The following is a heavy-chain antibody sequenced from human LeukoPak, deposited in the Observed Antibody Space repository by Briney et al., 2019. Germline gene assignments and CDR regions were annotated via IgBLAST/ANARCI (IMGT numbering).Heavy chain of an antibody. D-gene: IGHD3-10*01. J-gene: IGHJ3*02. Sequence: KASETLSLTCTVSGYSISSGYYWGWLRQPPGKGLEWIGSIYHSGSTYYNPSLKSRVTISVDTSKNQFSLKLSSVTAADTAVYYCARDQSRDYPGSGSYFSAFDIWGQGTMVTVSS. CDR1: GYSISSGYY. V-gene: IGHV4-38-2*02. CDR3: ARDQSRDYPGSGSYFSAFDI. CDR2: IYHSGST.